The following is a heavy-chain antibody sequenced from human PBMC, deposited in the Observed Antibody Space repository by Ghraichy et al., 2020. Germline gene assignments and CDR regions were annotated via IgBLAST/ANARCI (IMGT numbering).Heavy chain of an antibody. J-gene: IGHJ5*02. V-gene: IGHV4-31*03. CDR1: GDSISTGGYY. CDR3: ARARGIRAINCWFDP. Sequence: SETLSLTCNVSGDSISTGGYYWSWVRQHPGKGLEWIGYIYYSGSTYYNPSLKSRLTISVDTSKNQFSLELRSVTAADTAVYYCARARGIRAINCWFDPWGQGTLVTVSS. CDR2: IYYSGST. D-gene: IGHD1-1*01.